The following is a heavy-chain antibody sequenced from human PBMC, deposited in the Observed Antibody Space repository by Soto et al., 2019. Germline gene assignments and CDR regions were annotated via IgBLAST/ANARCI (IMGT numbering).Heavy chain of an antibody. Sequence: SETLSLTCTVSGGSISSGGYYWSWIRQHPGKGLEWIGYIYYSGSTYYNPSLKSRVTISVDTSKNQFSLKLSSVTAADTAVYYCARVGRTGTSLPFDPWGQGTLVTVSS. J-gene: IGHJ5*02. CDR1: GGSISSGGYY. D-gene: IGHD1-1*01. CDR3: ARVGRTGTSLPFDP. CDR2: IYYSGST. V-gene: IGHV4-31*03.